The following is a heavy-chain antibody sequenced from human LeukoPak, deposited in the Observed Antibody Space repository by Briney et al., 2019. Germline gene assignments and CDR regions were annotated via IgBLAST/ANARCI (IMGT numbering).Heavy chain of an antibody. Sequence: ASVKVSRKASGYTFTSYGISWVRQAPGQGLEWMGWISAYNGNTNYAQKLQGRVTMTTDTSTSTAYMELRSLRSDDTAVYYCARDTKALMVRGVMVGYYYYGMDVWGKGTTVTVSS. CDR3: ARDTKALMVRGVMVGYYYYGMDV. CDR1: GYTFTSYG. V-gene: IGHV1-18*04. D-gene: IGHD3-10*01. CDR2: ISAYNGNT. J-gene: IGHJ6*04.